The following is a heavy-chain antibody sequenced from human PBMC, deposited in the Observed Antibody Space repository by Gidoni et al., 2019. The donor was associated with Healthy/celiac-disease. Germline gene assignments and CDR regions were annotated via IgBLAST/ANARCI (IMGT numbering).Heavy chain of an antibody. J-gene: IGHJ4*02. D-gene: IGHD3-16*02. Sequence: EVQLLESGGGLVQPGGSLRLSCSASGFPFSSYAMRWVRQAPGKVLEWVSAMMGSGCSTYYADSVKGRFTISRDNAKNTLYLQMNSLRAEDTAVYDCTSGNYDYIWGSYRYGYFDYWGQGTLVTVSS. CDR2: MMGSGCST. V-gene: IGHV3-23*01. CDR3: TSGNYDYIWGSYRYGYFDY. CDR1: GFPFSSYA.